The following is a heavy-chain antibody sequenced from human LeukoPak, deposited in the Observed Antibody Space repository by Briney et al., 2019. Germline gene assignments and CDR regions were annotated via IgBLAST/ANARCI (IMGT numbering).Heavy chain of an antibody. J-gene: IGHJ6*02. CDR2: IIPILGIA. CDR1: GGTFSSYA. D-gene: IGHD2-2*02. CDR3: AVPRGVVPAAILDYYYYGMDV. V-gene: IGHV1-69*04. Sequence: GASVKVSCKASGGTFSSYAISWVRQAPGQGLEWMGRIIPILGIANYAQKFQGRVTITADKSTSTAYMELSSLGSEDTAVYYCAVPRGVVPAAILDYYYYGMDVWGQGTTVTVSS.